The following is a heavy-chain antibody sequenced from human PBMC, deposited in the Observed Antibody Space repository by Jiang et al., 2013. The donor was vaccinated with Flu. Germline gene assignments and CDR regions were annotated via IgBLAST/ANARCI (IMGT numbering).Heavy chain of an antibody. CDR1: GFTFGDYA. Sequence: RSLRLSCTASGFTFGDYAMSWVRQAPGKGLEWVGFIRSKAYGGTTEYAASVKGRFTISRDDSKSIAYLQMNSLKTEDTAVYYCTRAPYYDFWSGYSSYYFDYWGQGTLVTVSS. V-gene: IGHV3-49*04. J-gene: IGHJ4*02. CDR2: IRSKAYGGTT. CDR3: TRAPYYDFWSGYSSYYFDY. D-gene: IGHD3-3*01.